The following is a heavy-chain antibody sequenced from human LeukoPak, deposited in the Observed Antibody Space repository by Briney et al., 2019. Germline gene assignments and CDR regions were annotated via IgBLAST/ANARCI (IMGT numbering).Heavy chain of an antibody. CDR2: INPNSGGT. J-gene: IGHJ4*02. Sequence: ASVKVSCKASGYTFTGYDMHWVRQAPGQGLEWMGWINPNSGGTNYAQKFQGRVTMTRDTSISTAYTELSRLRSDDTGVYYCARDPAAAGTGGTYWAKGTLVTVSP. V-gene: IGHV1-2*02. CDR1: GYTFTGYD. CDR3: ARDPAAAGTGGTY. D-gene: IGHD6-13*01.